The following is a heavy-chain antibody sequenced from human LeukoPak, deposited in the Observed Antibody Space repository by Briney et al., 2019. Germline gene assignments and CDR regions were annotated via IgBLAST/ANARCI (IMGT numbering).Heavy chain of an antibody. CDR2: IKSKTDGGTT. J-gene: IGHJ5*01. D-gene: IGHD1-26*01. CDR3: TTGFQTSGWFAY. V-gene: IGHV3-15*01. CDR1: GFTFSNAW. Sequence: GGSLRLSCAASGFTFSNAWMNWVRQAPGKGLEWVGHIKSKTDGGTTDYAAPVKGRFTISRDDSKNTLYLQMNSLITDDTAVYYCTTGFQTSGWFAYWGQGTLVTVSS.